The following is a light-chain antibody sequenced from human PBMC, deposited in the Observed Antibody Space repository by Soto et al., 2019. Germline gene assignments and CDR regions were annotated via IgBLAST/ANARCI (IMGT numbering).Light chain of an antibody. J-gene: IGLJ1*01. CDR2: EGS. CDR1: SSDVGSYNL. V-gene: IGLV2-23*01. CDR3: CSYSGSSTSSYV. Sequence: QSALTQPASVSGSPGQSITISCTGTSSDVGSYNLVSWYQQHPGKAPKLMIYEGSKRPSGVSNRFSGSKSGNTASLPISGRQAEDEDDYYCCSYSGSSTSSYVFGTGTKLTVL.